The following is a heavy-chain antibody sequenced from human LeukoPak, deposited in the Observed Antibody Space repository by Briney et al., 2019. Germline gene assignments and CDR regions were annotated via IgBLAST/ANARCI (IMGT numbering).Heavy chain of an antibody. CDR2: ISSSGSTI. J-gene: IGHJ6*04. D-gene: IGHD3-10*02. V-gene: IGHV3-48*03. CDR1: GFTFSSYE. Sequence: SGGSLRLSCAASGFTFSSYEMNWVRPAPGKGLEWVSYISSSGSTIYYADSVKGRFTISRDNAKNSLYLQMNSLRAEDTAVYYCAELGITMIGGVWGKGTTVTTSS. CDR3: AELGITMIGGV.